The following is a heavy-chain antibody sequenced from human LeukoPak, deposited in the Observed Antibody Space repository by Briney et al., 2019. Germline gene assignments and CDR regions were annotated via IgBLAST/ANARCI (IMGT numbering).Heavy chain of an antibody. CDR1: GGSISSGGYY. CDR2: IYYSGST. V-gene: IGHV4-31*03. J-gene: IGHJ4*02. CDR3: ARDEYSSSGIFDY. Sequence: PSQTLSLTCSVSGGSISSGGYYWSWIRQDPGKGLEWIGSIYYSGSTYYNPSLKSRIAVSVDTSKNQFSLRLNSVTAADTAVYYCARDEYSSSGIFDYWGQGTLVTVSS. D-gene: IGHD6-6*01.